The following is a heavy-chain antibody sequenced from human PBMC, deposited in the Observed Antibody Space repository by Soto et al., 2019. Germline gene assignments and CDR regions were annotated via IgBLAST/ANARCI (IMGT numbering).Heavy chain of an antibody. D-gene: IGHD6-19*01. J-gene: IGHJ4*02. CDR1: GFTFTSSA. CDR3: AETAAVASKLYYPLSNY. V-gene: IGHV1-58*01. Sequence: ASVKVSCKASGFTFTSSAVQWVRQARGQRLEWIGWIVVGSGNTNYAQKFQERVTITRDMSTSTAYMELSSLRSEDTAVYYCAETAAVASKLYYPLSNYWGQGTLVTVSS. CDR2: IVVGSGNT.